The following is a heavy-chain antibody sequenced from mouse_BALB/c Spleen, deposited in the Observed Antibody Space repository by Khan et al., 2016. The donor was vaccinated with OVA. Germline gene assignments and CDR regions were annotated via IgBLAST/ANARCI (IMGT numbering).Heavy chain of an antibody. CDR3: ARGGYGGFAY. CDR1: GYTFTSYD. J-gene: IGHJ3*01. Sequence: QVQLQQSGAELVKPGASVKLSCKASGYTFTSYDMNWVRQRPEQGLEWIGWIFTGDGGTKYHEKFKGKATLTTDKSSSTAYMQLSRLTSEDSAVYFCARGGYGGFAYWGQGTLVTVSA. CDR2: IFTGDGGT. V-gene: IGHV1-85*01. D-gene: IGHD2-14*01.